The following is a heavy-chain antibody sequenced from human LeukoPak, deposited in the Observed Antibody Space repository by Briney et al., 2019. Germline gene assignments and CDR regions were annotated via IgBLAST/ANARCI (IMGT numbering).Heavy chain of an antibody. Sequence: ASVKVSCKASGYTLIDYYIHWVRQAPGQGLEWMGRINPNTGGTNYEQEFQGRVTMTTDTSISTAYMELSRLKSDDTAVYFCARAARHSSSWDYWGQGTLVTVSS. V-gene: IGHV1-2*06. J-gene: IGHJ4*02. D-gene: IGHD6-13*01. CDR1: GYTLIDYY. CDR3: ARAARHSSSWDY. CDR2: INPNTGGT.